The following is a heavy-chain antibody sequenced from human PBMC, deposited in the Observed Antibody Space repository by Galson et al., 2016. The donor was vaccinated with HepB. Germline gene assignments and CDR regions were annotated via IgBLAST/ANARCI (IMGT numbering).Heavy chain of an antibody. CDR1: GFTFSHSA. J-gene: IGHJ5*02. D-gene: IGHD2-21*01. CDR3: AKGGHYSPFDP. CDR2: ISGNGGET. Sequence: SLRLSCGASGFTFSHSALTWIRQAPGKGLEWVSTISGNGGETFYADSVRGRFTISRDNSWNTLSLQMNSLRAEDTALYYCAKGGHYSPFDPWGQGTLVTVSS. V-gene: IGHV3-23*01.